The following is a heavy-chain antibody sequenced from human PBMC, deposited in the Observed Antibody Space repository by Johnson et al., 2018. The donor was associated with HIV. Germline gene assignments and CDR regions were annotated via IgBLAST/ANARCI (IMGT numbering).Heavy chain of an antibody. CDR3: ARARYGDLLNLDAFDI. D-gene: IGHD4-17*01. J-gene: IGHJ3*02. CDR2: IDWSGGNI. V-gene: IGHV3-20*04. CDR1: GFTVSSNY. Sequence: VQLVESGGGLIQPGGSLRLSCAASGFTVSSNYMSWVRQVPGKGLEWVSGIDWSGGNIGYADSVTGRFTISRDNAKNLLYLQMNSLRADDTALYYCARARYGDLLNLDAFDIWGQGTRVTVSS.